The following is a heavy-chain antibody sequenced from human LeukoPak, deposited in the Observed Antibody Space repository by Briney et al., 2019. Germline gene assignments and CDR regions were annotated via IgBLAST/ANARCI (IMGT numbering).Heavy chain of an antibody. D-gene: IGHD1-26*01. CDR2: MRYSGST. CDR1: GGSISSSFYY. V-gene: IGHV4-39*07. J-gene: IGHJ4*02. Sequence: PSETLSLTCIVSGGSISSSFYYWVWIRQPPEKGLEWIGNMRYSGSTYHNPSLKSRVTIYVETSKNQLSLKLSSVTAADTAVYYCARDFQDGSGSYPDYWGQGTLVTVSS. CDR3: ARDFQDGSGSYPDY.